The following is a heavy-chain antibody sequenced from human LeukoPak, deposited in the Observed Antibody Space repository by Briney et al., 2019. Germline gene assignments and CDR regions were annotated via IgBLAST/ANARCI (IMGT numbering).Heavy chain of an antibody. CDR2: ISYDGSNK. V-gene: IGHV3-30-3*01. J-gene: IGHJ4*02. D-gene: IGHD3-9*01. CDR3: ARVLSSWLPHHDY. CDR1: GFTFSSYA. Sequence: GGSLRLSCAASGFTFSSYAMHWVRQAPGKGLEWVAVISYDGSNKYYADSVKGRFIISRDNSKNTLYLQMNSLRAEDTAVYYCARVLSSWLPHHDYWGQGTLVTVSS.